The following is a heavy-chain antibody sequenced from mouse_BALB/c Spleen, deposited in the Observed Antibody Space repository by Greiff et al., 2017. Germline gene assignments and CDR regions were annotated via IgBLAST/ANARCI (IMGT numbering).Heavy chain of an antibody. D-gene: IGHD2-1*01. Sequence: VQLQQSGPELVKPGASVKMSCKASGYTFTSYWMHWVKQRPGQGLEWIGYINPSTGYTEYNQKFKDKATLTADKSSSTAYMQLSSLTSEDSAVYYCARDGNLSFDYWGQGTTLTVSS. CDR2: INPSTGYT. CDR1: GYTFTSYW. V-gene: IGHV1S26*01. J-gene: IGHJ2*01. CDR3: ARDGNLSFDY.